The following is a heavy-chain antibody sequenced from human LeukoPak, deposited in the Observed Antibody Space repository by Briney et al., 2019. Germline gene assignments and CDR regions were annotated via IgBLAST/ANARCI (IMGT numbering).Heavy chain of an antibody. V-gene: IGHV4-31*03. CDR3: ARRPRSYSSSWIDY. Sequence: PSQTLSLTCTVSGGSISSGVYYWSWIRQHPGKGLEWIGYIYYSGSTYYNPSLKSRVTISVDTSKNQLSLMLSSVTAADTAVYYCARRPRSYSSSWIDYWGQGTLVTVSS. CDR2: IYYSGST. D-gene: IGHD6-13*01. J-gene: IGHJ4*02. CDR1: GGSISSGVYY.